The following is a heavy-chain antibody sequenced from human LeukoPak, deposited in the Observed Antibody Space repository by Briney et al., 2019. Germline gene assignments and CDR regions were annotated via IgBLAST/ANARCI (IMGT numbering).Heavy chain of an antibody. J-gene: IGHJ4*02. Sequence: SETLSLTCTVSGGSISSGSYYWSWIRQPAGKGLEWIGRIYTSGSTNYNPSLKSRVTISVDTSKNQFSLKLSSVTAADTAVYYSAREGGVVVTAIPGCDYWGQGTLVAVSS. CDR2: IYTSGST. CDR1: GGSISSGSYY. CDR3: AREGGVVVTAIPGCDY. V-gene: IGHV4-61*02. D-gene: IGHD2-21*02.